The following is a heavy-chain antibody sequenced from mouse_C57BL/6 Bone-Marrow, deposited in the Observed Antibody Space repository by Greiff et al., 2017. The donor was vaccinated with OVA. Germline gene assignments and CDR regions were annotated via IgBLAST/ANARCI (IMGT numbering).Heavy chain of an antibody. V-gene: IGHV1-26*01. J-gene: IGHJ3*01. CDR1: GYTFTDYY. D-gene: IGHD2-3*01. Sequence: EVQLQQSGPELVKPGASVKISCKASGYTFTDYYMNWVKQSHGKSLEWIGAINPNNGGTSYNQKFKGKATLTVDKSSSTAYLELRSLTSEDSAVYYCARNDGYYWFAYWGQGTLVTVSA. CDR2: INPNNGGT. CDR3: ARNDGYYWFAY.